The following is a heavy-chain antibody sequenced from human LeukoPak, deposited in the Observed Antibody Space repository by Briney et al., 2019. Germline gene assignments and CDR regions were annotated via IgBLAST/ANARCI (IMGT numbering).Heavy chain of an antibody. CDR1: GGSISSYY. V-gene: IGHV4-59*01. D-gene: IGHD6-19*01. J-gene: IGHJ6*02. CDR2: IYYSGST. CDR3: ARDFVAVAGAGDYYYGMDV. Sequence: KPSETLSLTCTVSGGSISSYYWSWIRQPPGKGLEWIGYIYYSGSTNYNPSLKSRVTISVDTSKNQFSLKLSSVTAADTAVYYCARDFVAVAGAGDYYYGMDVWGQGTTVTVSS.